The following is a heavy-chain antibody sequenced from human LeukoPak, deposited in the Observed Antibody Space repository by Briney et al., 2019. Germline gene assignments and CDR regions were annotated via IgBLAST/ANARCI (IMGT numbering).Heavy chain of an antibody. V-gene: IGHV4-34*01. Sequence: SETLSLTRAVYGGSFSGYFWSWIRQPPGKGLEWIGYIYHSGSTYYNPSLKSRVTISVDRSKNQFSLKLSSVTAADTAVYYCAVGEYSSSPLNYWGQGTPVTVSS. CDR1: GGSFSGYF. J-gene: IGHJ4*02. CDR2: IYHSGST. D-gene: IGHD6-6*01. CDR3: AVGEYSSSPLNY.